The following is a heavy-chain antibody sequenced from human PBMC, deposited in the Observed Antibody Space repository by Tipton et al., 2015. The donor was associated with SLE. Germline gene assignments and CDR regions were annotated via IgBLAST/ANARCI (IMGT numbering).Heavy chain of an antibody. Sequence: TLSLTCAVYGGSFSGYYWSWIRQPPGKGLEWIGEINHSGSTNYNPSLKSRVTISVDTSKNQFSLKLSSVTAADTAVYYCARGSRSGYYGMDVWGQGTTVTVSS. CDR1: GGSFSGYY. CDR3: ARGSRSGYYGMDV. J-gene: IGHJ6*02. V-gene: IGHV4-34*01. D-gene: IGHD6-13*01. CDR2: INHSGST.